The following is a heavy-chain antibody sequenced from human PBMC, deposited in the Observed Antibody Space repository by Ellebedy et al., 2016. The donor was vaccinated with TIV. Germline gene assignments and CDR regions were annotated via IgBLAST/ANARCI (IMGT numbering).Heavy chain of an antibody. CDR2: IGGNAVYT. J-gene: IGHJ4*02. D-gene: IGHD6-6*01. V-gene: IGHV3-23*01. CDR1: EFTFSTYG. CDR3: TYSSSTDY. Sequence: GGSLRLXXAASEFTFSTYGMTWVRQAPGEGLEWVSTIGGNAVYTSYAASVKGRFTISRDNSKNTLYLQMNSLRAEDTAVYYCTYSSSTDYWGQGTLVTVSS.